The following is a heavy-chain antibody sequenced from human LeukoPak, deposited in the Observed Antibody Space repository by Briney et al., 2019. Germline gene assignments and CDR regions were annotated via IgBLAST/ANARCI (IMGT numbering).Heavy chain of an antibody. CDR2: ICTCSIYI. CDR3: ARAESVAVAATPYYYDMDV. D-gene: IGHD6-19*01. Sequence: SGGSLRLSCAASGFTFSSYSMNWVRQAPGKGLEWVSSICTCSIYIYYADSVKGRFTISRDNAKNSLYLQMNSLRAEDTAVYYCARAESVAVAATPYYYDMDVWGQGTTVTVSS. V-gene: IGHV3-21*01. J-gene: IGHJ6*02. CDR1: GFTFSSYS.